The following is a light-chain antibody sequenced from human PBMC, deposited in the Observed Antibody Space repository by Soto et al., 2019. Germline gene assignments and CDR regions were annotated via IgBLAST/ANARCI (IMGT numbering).Light chain of an antibody. CDR3: QQRSNWPPIT. V-gene: IGKV3D-20*02. Sequence: IGLKQSPGTLSLSPGERATLSCRASQSVSSSYLAWYQQKPGQAPRLLIYGASSRATGIPDRFSGSGSGTDFTLTISRLEPEDFAVYYCQQRSNWPPITFGQVTLLAIK. CDR1: QSVSSSY. J-gene: IGKJ5*01. CDR2: GAS.